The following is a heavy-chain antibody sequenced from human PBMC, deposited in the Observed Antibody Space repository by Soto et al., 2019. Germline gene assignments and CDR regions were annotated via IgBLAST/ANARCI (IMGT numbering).Heavy chain of an antibody. CDR1: GGSISSGGYY. J-gene: IGHJ4*02. D-gene: IGHD3-22*01. CDR3: AREKSSDYYDSSGYYAYYFDY. V-gene: IGHV4-31*03. CDR2: IYYSGST. Sequence: SETLSLTCTVSGGSISSGGYYWSWIRQHPGKGLEWIGYIYYSGSTYYNPSLKSRVTISVDTSKNQFSLKLSSVTAADTAVYYCAREKSSDYYDSSGYYAYYFDYWGQGTLVTVSS.